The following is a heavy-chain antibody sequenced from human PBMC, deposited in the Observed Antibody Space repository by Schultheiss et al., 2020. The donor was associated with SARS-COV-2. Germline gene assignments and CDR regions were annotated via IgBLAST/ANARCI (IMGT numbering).Heavy chain of an antibody. CDR3: ARVLEGMTPSSYYYYGMDV. D-gene: IGHD3-3*01. J-gene: IGHJ6*02. V-gene: IGHV1-2*02. CDR1: GYTFTSYG. Sequence: ASVKVSCKASGYTFTSYGISWVRQAPGQGLAWMGGINPNSGGTNYAQKFQGRVTMTRDTSITTAYMELSRLRSDDTAMYYCARVLEGMTPSSYYYYGMDVWGQGTTVTVSS. CDR2: INPNSGGT.